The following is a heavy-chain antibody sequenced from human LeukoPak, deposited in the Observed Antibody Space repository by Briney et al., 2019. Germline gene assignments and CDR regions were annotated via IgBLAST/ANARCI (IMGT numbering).Heavy chain of an antibody. Sequence: ASVKVSCKASGYTFSDYYIHWVRQAPGQGLEWMGWINPKSGDLNYAQKFQGGVTMTRDTSSKTVYVELSRLRSDDTAVYSCARAAPAGYYYFMDVWGKGTTVTVSS. V-gene: IGHV1-2*02. J-gene: IGHJ6*03. CDR3: ARAAPAGYYYFMDV. CDR2: INPKSGDL. D-gene: IGHD2-15*01. CDR1: GYTFSDYY.